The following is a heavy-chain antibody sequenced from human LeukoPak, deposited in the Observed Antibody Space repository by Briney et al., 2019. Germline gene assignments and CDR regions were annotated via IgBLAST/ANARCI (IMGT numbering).Heavy chain of an antibody. J-gene: IGHJ5*02. CDR1: GGSISSYY. D-gene: IGHD6-13*01. Sequence: SETLSLTCTVSGGSISSYYWSWIRQPAGKGLEWIGRIYTSGSTNYNPSLKGRVTMSVDTSKNQFSLKLSSVTAADTAVYYCARAHSSSWYGNWFDPWGQGTLVTVSS. V-gene: IGHV4-4*07. CDR2: IYTSGST. CDR3: ARAHSSSWYGNWFDP.